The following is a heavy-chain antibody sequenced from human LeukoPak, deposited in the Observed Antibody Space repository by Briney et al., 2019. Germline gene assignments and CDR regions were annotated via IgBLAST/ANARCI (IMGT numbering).Heavy chain of an antibody. CDR3: ASGYDFSSGSKRGFYN. Sequence: GGSLRLSCAASGFFFSDYGMNWVRQAQGKGLEWISYISSGSSDIFYADSVKGRFTISRDNAKNSLFLQMSRLRGEDTAVYYCASGYDFSSGSKRGFYNWGQGTLVTVSS. V-gene: IGHV3-48*01. J-gene: IGHJ4*02. D-gene: IGHD3-3*01. CDR1: GFFFSDYG. CDR2: ISSGSSDI.